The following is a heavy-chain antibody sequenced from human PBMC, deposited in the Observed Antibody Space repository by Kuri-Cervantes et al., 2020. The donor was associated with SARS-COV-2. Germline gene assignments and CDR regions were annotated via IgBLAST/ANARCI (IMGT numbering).Heavy chain of an antibody. CDR3: ARDLGFGELESDY. D-gene: IGHD3-10*01. Sequence: LSLTCAASGFTFSSYAMHWVRQAPGKGLEWVAVIWYDGSNKYYADSVKGRFTISRDNSKNTLYLQMNSLRAEDTAVYYCARDLGFGELESDYWGQGTLVTVSS. V-gene: IGHV3-33*08. CDR1: GFTFSSYA. CDR2: IWYDGSNK. J-gene: IGHJ4*02.